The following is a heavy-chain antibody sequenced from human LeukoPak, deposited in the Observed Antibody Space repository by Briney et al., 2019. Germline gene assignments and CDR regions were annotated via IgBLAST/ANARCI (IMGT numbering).Heavy chain of an antibody. D-gene: IGHD1-7*01. CDR2: IYHSGST. J-gene: IGHJ4*02. CDR3: ARDLIGVTGTTGDY. Sequence: PSETLSLTCTVSGGSISSGGYYWSWIRQPPGKGLEWIGYIYHSGSTYYNPSLKSRVTISVDRSKNQFSLKLSSVTAADTAVYYCARDLIGVTGTTGDYWGQGTLVTVSS. CDR1: GGSISSGGYY. V-gene: IGHV4-30-2*01.